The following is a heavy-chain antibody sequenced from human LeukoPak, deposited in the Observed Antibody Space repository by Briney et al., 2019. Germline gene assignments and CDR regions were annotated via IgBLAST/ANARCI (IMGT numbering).Heavy chain of an antibody. CDR3: AKDEKPDGRWNIDH. CDR1: GFTFSGYT. CDR2: ILANGDKT. D-gene: IGHD1/OR15-1a*01. J-gene: IGHJ4*02. Sequence: QPGGSLRLSCAASGFTFSGYTMNWVRQAPGKGLEGVSGILANGDKTYYADSVKGRFTISRDNSKNPLWLQMVSLRAEDMAVYYCAKDEKPDGRWNIDHWGQGTLVTVSS. V-gene: IGHV3-23*01.